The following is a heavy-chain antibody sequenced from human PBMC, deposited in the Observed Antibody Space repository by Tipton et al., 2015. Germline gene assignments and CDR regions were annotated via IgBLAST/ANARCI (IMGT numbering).Heavy chain of an antibody. Sequence: GLVKPSETLSLTCAVSAYSITTDYYWVWIRQAPGKGLEWIGAISHSGNTFYNPSLKSRVTISADTSKNQFSLKLSSVIAADTAVYYCARASIIQGYYHDSSRYYLFNSWGQGTLVTVSS. D-gene: IGHD3-22*01. CDR2: ISHSGNT. V-gene: IGHV4-38-2*01. CDR1: AYSITTDYY. J-gene: IGHJ1*01. CDR3: ARASIIQGYYHDSSRYYLFNS.